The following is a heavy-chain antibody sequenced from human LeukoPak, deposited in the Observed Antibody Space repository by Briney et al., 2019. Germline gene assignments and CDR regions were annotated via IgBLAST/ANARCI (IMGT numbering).Heavy chain of an antibody. CDR3: ARAGYYGDYGVDY. CDR2: IWYDGSNK. Sequence: GGSLRLSCAASGFTFSSYGMHWVRQAPGKGLEWVAVIWYDGSNKYYADSVKGRFTISRDNSKNTLYLQMNSLRAEDTAVYYCARAGYYGDYGVDYWGQGTLVTVSS. D-gene: IGHD4-17*01. J-gene: IGHJ4*02. CDR1: GFTFSSYG. V-gene: IGHV3-33*01.